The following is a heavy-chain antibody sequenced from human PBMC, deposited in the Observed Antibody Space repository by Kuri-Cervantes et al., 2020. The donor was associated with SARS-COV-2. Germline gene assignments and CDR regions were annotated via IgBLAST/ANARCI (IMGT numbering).Heavy chain of an antibody. D-gene: IGHD3-22*01. CDR3: ARDYYDSSGYSPFQVGWYYFDY. CDR1: GYTFTGYY. J-gene: IGHJ4*02. Sequence: ASVKVSCKASGYTFTGYYMHWVRQAPGQGLEWMGWINPNSGGTNYAQKFQGRVTMTRDTSISTAYMELSRLRSDDTAVYYCARDYYDSSGYSPFQVGWYYFDYWGQGTLVTVSS. CDR2: INPNSGGT. V-gene: IGHV1-2*02.